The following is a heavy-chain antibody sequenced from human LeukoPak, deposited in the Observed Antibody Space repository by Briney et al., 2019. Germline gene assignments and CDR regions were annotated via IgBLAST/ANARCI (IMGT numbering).Heavy chain of an antibody. V-gene: IGHV3-23*01. Sequence: GGSLRLSCAASKLTFNNYVMSWVRQAPGKGLEWVSAISGGGDSAYYADSVRGRFTISRDNAKNSLYLQMNSLRAEDTAVYYCARAGLDYYYDSSGYYGVYWGQGTLVTVSS. D-gene: IGHD3-22*01. CDR3: ARAGLDYYYDSSGYYGVY. CDR2: ISGGGDSA. J-gene: IGHJ4*02. CDR1: KLTFNNYV.